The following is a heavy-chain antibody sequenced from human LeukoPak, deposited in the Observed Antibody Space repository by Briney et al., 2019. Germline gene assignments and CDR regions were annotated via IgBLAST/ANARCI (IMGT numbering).Heavy chain of an antibody. D-gene: IGHD2-8*01. CDR1: GFTFSSYA. Sequence: QAGGSLRLSCAASGFTFSSYAMSWVRQAPGKGLEWASAISGSGGSTYYADSVKGRFTISRDNSKNTLYLQMNSLRAEDTAVYYCAKGPKNIVLMVLPVWGQGTLVTVSS. J-gene: IGHJ4*02. V-gene: IGHV3-23*01. CDR2: ISGSGGST. CDR3: AKGPKNIVLMVLPV.